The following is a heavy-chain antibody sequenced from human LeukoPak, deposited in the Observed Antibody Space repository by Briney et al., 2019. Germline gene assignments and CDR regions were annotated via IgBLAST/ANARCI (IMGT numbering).Heavy chain of an antibody. Sequence: GGSLRLSCAASGFNFSSFNIHWVRQAPGKGLEWVSGISPSGDITYYADSVMGRFTISRDNRKSTVSLQMNSLRAEDTALYYCVRDLDWGAFDVWGQGRMVTVSS. CDR1: GFNFSSFN. CDR3: VRDLDWGAFDV. CDR2: ISPSGDIT. D-gene: IGHD3/OR15-3a*01. V-gene: IGHV3-23*01. J-gene: IGHJ3*01.